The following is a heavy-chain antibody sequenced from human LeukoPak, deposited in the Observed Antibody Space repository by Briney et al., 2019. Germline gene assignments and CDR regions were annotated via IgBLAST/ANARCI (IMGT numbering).Heavy chain of an antibody. J-gene: IGHJ4*02. CDR3: ARSSAMIVVVRERGLGY. CDR2: ITPNSGGT. Sequence: ASVKVSCKASGYTFTGYYMHWVRQAPGQGLEWMGWITPNSGGTNYAQKFQGRVTMTRDTSISTAYMELSRLRSDDTAVYYCARSSAMIVVVRERGLGYWGQGTLVTVSS. D-gene: IGHD3-22*01. CDR1: GYTFTGYY. V-gene: IGHV1-2*02.